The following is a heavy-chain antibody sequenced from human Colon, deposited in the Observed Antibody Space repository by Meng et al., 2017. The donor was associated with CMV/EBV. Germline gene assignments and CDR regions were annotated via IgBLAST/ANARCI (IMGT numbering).Heavy chain of an antibody. CDR3: ARVTIFGVVPNWFDP. Sequence: GGSISSGGYYWSWIRQHPGKGLEWIGYIYYSGSTYYNPSLKSRVTISVDTSKNQFSLKLSSVTAADTAVYYCARVTIFGVVPNWFDPWGQGTLVTVSS. CDR1: GGSISSGGYY. J-gene: IGHJ5*02. CDR2: IYYSGST. D-gene: IGHD3-3*01. V-gene: IGHV4-31*02.